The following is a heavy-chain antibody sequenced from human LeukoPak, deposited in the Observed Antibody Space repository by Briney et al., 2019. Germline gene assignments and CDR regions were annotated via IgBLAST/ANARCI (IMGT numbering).Heavy chain of an antibody. D-gene: IGHD6-19*01. V-gene: IGHV3-33*01. CDR1: GFTFSSYG. J-gene: IGHJ4*02. CDR2: IWYDGSNK. CDR3: ARDKSIKQWLVPQNYYFDY. Sequence: GGSLRLSCAASGFTFSSYGMHWVRQAPGKGLEWVAVIWYDGSNKYYADSVKGRFTISRDNSKNTLYLQMNSLRAEDTAVYYCARDKSIKQWLVPQNYYFDYWGQGTLVTVSS.